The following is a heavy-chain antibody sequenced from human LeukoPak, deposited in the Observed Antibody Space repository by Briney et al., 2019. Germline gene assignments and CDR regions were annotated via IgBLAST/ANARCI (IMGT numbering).Heavy chain of an antibody. J-gene: IGHJ3*01. V-gene: IGHV3-23*01. Sequence: GGSLRLSCAVSGFTFSSYAMSWVRQAPGKGLEWVSTITGSGVSTYYADSMKGRFTIFRDNSENTLYLQMNSLRADDTAIYYCAKDTRHSRTYWSAFDLWGQGTMVTVSS. CDR3: AKDTRHSRTYWSAFDL. D-gene: IGHD1-26*01. CDR1: GFTFSSYA. CDR2: ITGSGVST.